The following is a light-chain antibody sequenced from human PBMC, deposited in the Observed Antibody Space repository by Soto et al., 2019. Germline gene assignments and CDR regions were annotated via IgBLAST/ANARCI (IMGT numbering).Light chain of an antibody. CDR1: QSVLYSSNNKNY. Sequence: DIVMTQSPDSLAVSLGERATIDCKSSQSVLYSSNNKNYLAWYQQKPGQPPKLLINWASTRESGVPARFSGSGSGTDFTLTIRSLQAEDVAVYYCQQYYSTLPGFCQGTKVEIE. J-gene: IGKJ1*01. CDR3: QQYYSTLPG. CDR2: WAS. V-gene: IGKV4-1*01.